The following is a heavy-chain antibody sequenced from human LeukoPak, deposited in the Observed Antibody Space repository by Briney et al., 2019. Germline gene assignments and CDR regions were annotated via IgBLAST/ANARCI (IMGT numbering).Heavy chain of an antibody. D-gene: IGHD6-13*01. J-gene: IGHJ4*01. V-gene: IGHV4-59*01. Sequence: SETLSLTCTVSGDSISNYYWSWIRQPPGKGLEWIGYIYYSGSTNYNPSLKSRVTISVDTSKNQFSLKLSSVTAADTAVYYCAREVVAAPGTVDYWGQGTLATVPS. CDR1: GDSISNYY. CDR3: AREVVAAPGTVDY. CDR2: IYYSGST.